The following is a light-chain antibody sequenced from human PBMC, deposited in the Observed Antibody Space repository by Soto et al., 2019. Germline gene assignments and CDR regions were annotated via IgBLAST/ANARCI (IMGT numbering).Light chain of an antibody. J-gene: IGKJ4*01. V-gene: IGKV1-39*01. Sequence: DIQMTQSPSSLSASVGDRVTITCRASQSISTYLNWYQQKPGKAPNLLIYAASSLQSGAPSRFSGSASGTDFTLTISSLQPDEFATYYSQQSYSAPHTFGGGTRVEVK. CDR1: QSISTY. CDR2: AAS. CDR3: QQSYSAPHT.